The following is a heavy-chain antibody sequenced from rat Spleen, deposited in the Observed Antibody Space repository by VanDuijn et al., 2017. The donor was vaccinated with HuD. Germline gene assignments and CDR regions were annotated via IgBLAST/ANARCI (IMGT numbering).Heavy chain of an antibody. CDR3: TRHDYPGVTTNWFAH. D-gene: IGHD1-4*01. V-gene: IGHV5-29*01. CDR1: GFTFSNCD. Sequence: EVQLVESGGGLVQPGRSLKLSCVVSGFTFSNCDMAWVRQAPKKGLEWVATISYDGSSTYYRDSVKGRFTISRDNAKSTLYLQMDSLRSEDTATYYCTRHDYPGVTTNWFAHWGQGTLVTVSS. J-gene: IGHJ3*01. CDR2: ISYDGSST.